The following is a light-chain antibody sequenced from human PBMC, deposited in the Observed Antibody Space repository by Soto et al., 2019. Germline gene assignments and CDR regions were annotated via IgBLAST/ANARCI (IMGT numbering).Light chain of an antibody. CDR1: SGHSSYS. CDR2: LEVSGSY. V-gene: IGLV4-60*02. J-gene: IGLJ2*01. CDR3: ATGDNNSLV. Sequence: QSVLTQSSSASASLGSSVKLTWTRSSGHSSYSIAWHQQQPGKAPRDFMKLEVSGSYNKGSGVPDRFGGSSSGADRYLTISLRQFDDEAYYCCATGDNNSLVFGGGTKLTVL.